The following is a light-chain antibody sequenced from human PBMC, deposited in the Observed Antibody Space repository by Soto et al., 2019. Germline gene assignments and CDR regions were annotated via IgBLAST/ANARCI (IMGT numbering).Light chain of an antibody. CDR2: EVS. CDR1: SSDVGDNNF. J-gene: IGLJ1*01. V-gene: IGLV2-14*01. Sequence: QSVLTQPASVSGSPGQSITISCTGTSSDVGDNNFVSWYQQHPGKAPKLMNFEVSGRPSGVSNRFSGSKSGNTASLTISGLQAEDEADYYCSSYTTSSTYVFGTGTKLTVL. CDR3: SSYTTSSTYV.